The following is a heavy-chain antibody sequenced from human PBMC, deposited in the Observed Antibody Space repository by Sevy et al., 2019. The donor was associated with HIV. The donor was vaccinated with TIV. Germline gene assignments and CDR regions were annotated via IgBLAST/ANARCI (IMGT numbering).Heavy chain of an antibody. V-gene: IGHV3-30-3*01. J-gene: IGHJ6*03. Sequence: GGSLRLSCAASGFTFSSYAMHWVRQAPGKGLEWVAVISYDGSNKYYADSVKGRFTISRDNSKDTLYLQMNSLRAEDTALYYWARGHHYYYYMDVWGKGTTVTVSS. CDR3: ARGHHYYYYMDV. CDR2: ISYDGSNK. CDR1: GFTFSSYA.